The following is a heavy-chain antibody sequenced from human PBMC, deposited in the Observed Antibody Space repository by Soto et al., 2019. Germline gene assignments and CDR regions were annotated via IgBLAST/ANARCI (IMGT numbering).Heavy chain of an antibody. CDR3: AKEASSGLLWFGESPDYFDY. J-gene: IGHJ4*02. V-gene: IGHV3-23*01. CDR2: ISGSGGST. CDR1: GFTFSSYA. Sequence: PGGSLRLSCAASGFTFSSYAMSWVRQAPGKGLEWVSAISGSGGSTYYADSVKGRFTISRDNSKNTLYLQMNSLRAEDTAVYYCAKEASSGLLWFGESPDYFDYWGQGTLVTVSS. D-gene: IGHD3-10*01.